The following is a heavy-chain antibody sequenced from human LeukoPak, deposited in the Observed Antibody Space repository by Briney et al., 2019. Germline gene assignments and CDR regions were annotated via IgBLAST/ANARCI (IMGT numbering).Heavy chain of an antibody. Sequence: GGSLRLSCAASGFTFSSYWMHWVRQTPGKGLVWVSRINSDGSSTSYADSVKGRFTISRDNAKNTVYLQMNSLRAEDTAVYYCARDGPDYDFWSGYPGYYFDYWGQGTLVTVSS. CDR2: INSDGSST. D-gene: IGHD3-3*01. J-gene: IGHJ4*02. CDR1: GFTFSSYW. CDR3: ARDGPDYDFWSGYPGYYFDY. V-gene: IGHV3-74*01.